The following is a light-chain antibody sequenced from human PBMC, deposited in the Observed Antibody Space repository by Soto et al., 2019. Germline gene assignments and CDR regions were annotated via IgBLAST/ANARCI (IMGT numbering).Light chain of an antibody. CDR2: AAS. V-gene: IGKV1-9*01. Sequence: DIQMTQSPSTLSASVGYRFTITCRASQGISSFLAWYQQKPGKAPKLLIYAASSLQSGVPSRFSGSGFGTDFTLTITSLQPEDFATYYCQQVESYPSTFGGGTKVDIK. CDR3: QQVESYPST. CDR1: QGISSF. J-gene: IGKJ4*01.